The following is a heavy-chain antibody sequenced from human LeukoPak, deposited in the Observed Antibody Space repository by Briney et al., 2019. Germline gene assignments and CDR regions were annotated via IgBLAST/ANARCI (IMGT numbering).Heavy chain of an antibody. V-gene: IGHV4-34*01. Sequence: KPSETLSLTCAVYGGSFSGYYWSWIRHSPGKGLEWLGEINQSGVTNYNPSLRGRATIAVDPSKNQFSLRLGSLTAADTAIYYCARERAVADYYYYMDVWGKGTTVIVSS. CDR1: GGSFSGYY. CDR3: ARERAVADYYYYMDV. CDR2: INQSGVT. J-gene: IGHJ6*03. D-gene: IGHD6-19*01.